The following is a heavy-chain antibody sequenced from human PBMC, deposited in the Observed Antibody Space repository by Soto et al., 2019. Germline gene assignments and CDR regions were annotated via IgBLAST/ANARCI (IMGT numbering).Heavy chain of an antibody. J-gene: IGHJ6*02. CDR3: ARVLYYGSGSYSPYGMDV. D-gene: IGHD3-10*01. V-gene: IGHV1-69*01. Sequence: QVQLVQSGAEVKKPGSSVKVSCKTSGVSFNNNGIGWVRQAPGHGLEWMGGVSPPFRTSNYARKFQGRISIPADASTGTVNMELSRLTSEDTAQYYRARVLYYGSGSYSPYGMDVWGQGTTVTVSS. CDR1: GVSFNNNG. CDR2: VSPPFRTS.